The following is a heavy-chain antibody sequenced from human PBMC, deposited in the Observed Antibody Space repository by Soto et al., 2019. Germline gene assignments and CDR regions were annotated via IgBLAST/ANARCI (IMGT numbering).Heavy chain of an antibody. V-gene: IGHV3-66*01. Sequence: GGSLRLSCATSGFTVSSNYMSWVRQAPGMGLEWVSVIYSDGRTYYADSVKGRFTISRDNSKNTLYLQMNSLRAEDTAVYYCARDKGNFGDYEFDCWGQGTLVTVSS. D-gene: IGHD4-17*01. CDR3: ARDKGNFGDYEFDC. J-gene: IGHJ4*02. CDR2: IYSDGRT. CDR1: GFTVSSNY.